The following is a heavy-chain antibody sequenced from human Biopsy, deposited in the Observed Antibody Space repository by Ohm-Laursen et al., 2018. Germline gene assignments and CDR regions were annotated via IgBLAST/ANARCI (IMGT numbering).Heavy chain of an antibody. V-gene: IGHV1-69*13. CDR2: ISPVFGAV. CDR1: GGTFNNYA. CDR3: ATDAVGGLAVF. Sequence: SVKVSCKASGGTFNNYAISWVRQAPGPGLEWMGGISPVFGAVKYAEKFRGRLTITAGESTGAAYMELNSLTSDDTAVYYCATDAVGGLAVFGGQGTLVTVSS. D-gene: IGHD3-16*01. J-gene: IGHJ4*02.